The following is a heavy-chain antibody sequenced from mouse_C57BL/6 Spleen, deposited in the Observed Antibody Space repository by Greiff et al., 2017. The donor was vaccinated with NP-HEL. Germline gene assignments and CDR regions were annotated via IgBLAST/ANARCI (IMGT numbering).Heavy chain of an antibody. D-gene: IGHD2-3*01. J-gene: IGHJ1*03. V-gene: IGHV1-81*01. CDR1: GYTFTSYG. CDR2: IYPRSGNT. CDR3: ARRKDDGYDV. Sequence: QVQLQQSGAELARPGASVKLSCKASGYTFTSYGISWVKQRPGPGLEWIGEIYPRSGNTYYNEKLKGKATLTADKSSSTAYMELRSLTSEDSAVYFCARRKDDGYDVWGTGTTVTVSS.